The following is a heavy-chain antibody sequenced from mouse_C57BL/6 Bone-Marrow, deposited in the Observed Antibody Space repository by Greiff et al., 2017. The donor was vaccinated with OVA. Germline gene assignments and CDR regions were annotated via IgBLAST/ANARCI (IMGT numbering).Heavy chain of an antibody. Sequence: EVNLVESGGGLVKPGGSLKLSCAASGFTFSDYGMHWVRQAPEKGLEWVAYISSGSSNIYYADTVKGRFTFSRDNAKHTLFLQMTSLRSEDTAMYYCARLLLSYYAMDYWGQGTSVTVSS. V-gene: IGHV5-17*01. D-gene: IGHD1-1*01. J-gene: IGHJ4*01. CDR2: ISSGSSNI. CDR1: GFTFSDYG. CDR3: ARLLLSYYAMDY.